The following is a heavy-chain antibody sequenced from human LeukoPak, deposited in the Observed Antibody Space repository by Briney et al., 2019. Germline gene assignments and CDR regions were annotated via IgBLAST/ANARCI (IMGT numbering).Heavy chain of an antibody. CDR1: GGSFSDFF. CDR3: ARGGIRQTFDN. D-gene: IGHD3-3*02. CDR2: INLSGTT. V-gene: IGHV4-34*01. J-gene: IGHJ4*02. Sequence: SETLSLTCSAYGGSFSDFFWTWIRQPPGEGLEWIGEINLSGTTNYNPSLKSRVSISGDTSKNQFSLRLDSVTAADTAVYYCARGGIRQTFDNWGQGTLVTVSS.